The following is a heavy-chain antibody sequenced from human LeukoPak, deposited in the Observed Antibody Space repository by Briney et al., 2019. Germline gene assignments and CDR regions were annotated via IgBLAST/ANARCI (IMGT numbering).Heavy chain of an antibody. J-gene: IGHJ4*02. D-gene: IGHD3-3*01. V-gene: IGHV3-49*04. CDR1: GFTFRDYA. Sequence: GGSLRLSCTASGFTFRDYAMGWVRQAPGKGLEWVSFIRSKAYGGTTGYAASVKGRFTISRDDSQSITYLQMDSLKTEDTAVYYCTRMWLWSGDLGDCWGQGTLVTVSS. CDR3: TRMWLWSGDLGDC. CDR2: IRSKAYGGTT.